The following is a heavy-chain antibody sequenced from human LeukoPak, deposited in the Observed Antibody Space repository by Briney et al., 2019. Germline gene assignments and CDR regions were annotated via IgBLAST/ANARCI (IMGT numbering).Heavy chain of an antibody. V-gene: IGHV6-1*01. J-gene: IGHJ5*02. CDR2: TYYRSKWYN. CDR3: ARAQLGYCSSTSCPRGWFDP. Sequence: SQTLSLTCAISGDSVSSNSAAWDWIRQSPSRGLEWLGRTYYRSKWYNDYAVSVKSRITINPDTSKNQFSLQLNSVTPEDTAVYYCARAQLGYCSSTSCPRGWFDPWGQGTLVNVSS. CDR1: GDSVSSNSAA. D-gene: IGHD2-2*01.